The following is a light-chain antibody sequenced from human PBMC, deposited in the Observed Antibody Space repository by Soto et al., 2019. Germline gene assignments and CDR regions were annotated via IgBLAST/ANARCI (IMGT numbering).Light chain of an antibody. CDR2: KAS. CDR3: QHYYSYSEA. Sequence: IDITQSPSTPSVSVGDRVTITCRASQTIRRWLTWYQHKPGTAPKLLIFKASRLQSGVPLRFSGSGSGTEFTLTISSLQPDDFATYSCQHYYSYSEAFGQGTKVDI. J-gene: IGKJ1*01. CDR1: QTIRRW. V-gene: IGKV1-5*03.